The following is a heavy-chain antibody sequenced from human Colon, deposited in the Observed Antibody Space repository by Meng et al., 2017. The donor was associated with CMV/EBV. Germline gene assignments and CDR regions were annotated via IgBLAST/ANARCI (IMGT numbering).Heavy chain of an antibody. Sequence: GESLKISCAASGFTFSSYAMHWVRQAPGKGLEWVAVISYDGSNKYYADSVKGRFTISRDNSKNTLYLQMNSLRAEDTAVYYCARDNSRVQGNIPILVVPRGFDLWGQGTLVTVSS. J-gene: IGHJ4*02. CDR2: ISYDGSNK. V-gene: IGHV3-30-3*01. D-gene: IGHD3-22*01. CDR3: ARDNSRVQGNIPILVVPRGFDL. CDR1: GFTFSSYA.